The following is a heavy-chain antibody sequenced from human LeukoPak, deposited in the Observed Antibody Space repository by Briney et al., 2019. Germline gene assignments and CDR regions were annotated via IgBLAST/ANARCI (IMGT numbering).Heavy chain of an antibody. CDR1: GYTFTSYG. D-gene: IGHD3-10*01. CDR3: ARAAMGSLEAFDI. V-gene: IGHV1-18*04. CDR2: ISAYNGNT. J-gene: IGHJ3*02. Sequence: ASVKVSCKASGYTFTSYGFSWVRQPPGQGIEWMGWISAYNGNTNYAQKLQGRVTMTTDTSTSTAYMELRSLRSDDPAVYYCARAAMGSLEAFDIWGQGTMVTVSS.